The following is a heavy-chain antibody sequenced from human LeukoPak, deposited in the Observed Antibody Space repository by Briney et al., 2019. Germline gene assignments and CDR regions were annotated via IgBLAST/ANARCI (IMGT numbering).Heavy chain of an antibody. Sequence: PGGSLRLSCAASGFTFSSYWMSWVRQAPGKGLEWVANIKEDGSEKSHADSVKGRFTVSRDNTKNSLYLQMDSLRAEDTAVYYCAKCGAYRSYGYWGQGILVIVSS. D-gene: IGHD2-21*01. CDR1: GFTFSSYW. V-gene: IGHV3-7*01. J-gene: IGHJ4*02. CDR3: AKCGAYRSYGY. CDR2: IKEDGSEK.